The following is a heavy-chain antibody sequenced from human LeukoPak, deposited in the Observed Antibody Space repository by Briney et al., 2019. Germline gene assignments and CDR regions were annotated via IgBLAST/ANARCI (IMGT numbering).Heavy chain of an antibody. CDR1: GFTFSSYW. Sequence: GGSLRLSCAASGFTFSSYWMSWVRQAPGKGLEWVANIKQDGSEKYYVDSVKGRFTVSRDNAKNSLYLQMNSLRAEDTAVYYCARVGVGPHVLRYFDWSYGYWGQGTLVTVSS. J-gene: IGHJ4*02. V-gene: IGHV3-7*03. D-gene: IGHD3-9*01. CDR3: ARVGVGPHVLRYFDWSYGY. CDR2: IKQDGSEK.